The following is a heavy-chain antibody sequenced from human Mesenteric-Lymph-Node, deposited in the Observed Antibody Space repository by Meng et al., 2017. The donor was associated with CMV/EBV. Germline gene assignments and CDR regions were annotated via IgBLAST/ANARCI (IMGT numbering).Heavy chain of an antibody. J-gene: IGHJ4*02. V-gene: IGHV3-23*01. D-gene: IGHD1-7*01. CDR3: AKDRLAGGWNYDPTDY. CDR2: ISGSGNNI. CDR1: GFTFRNYA. Sequence: GESLKISCAGFGFTFRNYATSWVRQAPGKGLEWVSAISGSGNNIYYADSVKGRFTISRDNSKNTLYLQMNSLRAEDTAVYYCAKDRLAGGWNYDPTDYWGQGTLVTVSS.